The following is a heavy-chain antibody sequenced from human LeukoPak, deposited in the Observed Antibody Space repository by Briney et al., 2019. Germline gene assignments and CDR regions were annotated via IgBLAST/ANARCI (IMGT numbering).Heavy chain of an antibody. V-gene: IGHV3-48*03. J-gene: IGHJ6*04. Sequence: GGSLRLSCAASGFTFDDYGMSWVRQAPGKGLEWVSYISSSGSTIYYADSVKGRFTISRDNAKNSLYLQMNSLRAEDTAVYYCAELGITMIGGLWGKGTTVTISS. D-gene: IGHD3-10*02. CDR1: GFTFDDYG. CDR3: AELGITMIGGL. CDR2: ISSSGSTI.